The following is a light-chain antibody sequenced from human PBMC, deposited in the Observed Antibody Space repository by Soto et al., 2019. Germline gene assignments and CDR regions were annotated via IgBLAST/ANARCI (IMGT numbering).Light chain of an antibody. CDR1: QSISSW. V-gene: IGKV1-5*03. CDR3: QQYNRDVT. J-gene: IGKJ2*01. CDR2: KAS. Sequence: DIQMTQSPSTLSASVGDRVTITCRASQSISSWLAWYQQKPGKAPKLLIYKASSLESGVPARFSGSGSGTEFTLTISSLQPDDFATYYCQQYNRDVTCGQGTKLEI.